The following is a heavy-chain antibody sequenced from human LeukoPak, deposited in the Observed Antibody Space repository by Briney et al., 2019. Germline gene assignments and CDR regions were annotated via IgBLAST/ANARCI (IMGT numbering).Heavy chain of an antibody. J-gene: IGHJ3*02. Sequence: GGSLRLSCAASGFTFNNYAMGWVRQPPGKGLEWLSAIDGGGDATKYADSVKGRFTISRDNAKNSLYLQMNSLRAEDTAVYYCARDRAKDGSGSPDAFDIWGQGTMVTVSS. CDR1: GFTFNNYA. V-gene: IGHV3-23*01. CDR3: ARDRAKDGSGSPDAFDI. CDR2: IDGGGDAT. D-gene: IGHD3-10*01.